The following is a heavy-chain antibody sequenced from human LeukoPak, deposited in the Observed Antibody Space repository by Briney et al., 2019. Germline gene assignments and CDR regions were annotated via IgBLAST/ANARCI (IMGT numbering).Heavy chain of an antibody. CDR2: IYWDDDK. CDR1: GFSLSARGVG. J-gene: IGHJ4*02. CDR3: AHIIPEGPYNYFDY. Sequence: SGPTLVNPTQTLTLTCTFSGFSLSARGVGVGWIRQPPVKALEWLALIYWDDDKRYSPSLKSRLTITKDTSKNQVVLTMTNMDPVDTATYYCAHIIPEGPYNYFDYWGQGTLVTVSS. V-gene: IGHV2-5*02. D-gene: IGHD4-11*01.